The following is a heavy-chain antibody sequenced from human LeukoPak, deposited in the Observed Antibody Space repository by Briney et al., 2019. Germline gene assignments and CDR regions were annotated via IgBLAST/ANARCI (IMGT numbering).Heavy chain of an antibody. CDR3: ARWLTGLHFDY. D-gene: IGHD6-19*01. CDR1: GYSFTNYR. Sequence: GESLKISCKGSGYSFTNYRIAWVRQIPGKGLEWMGVIYPGDSDTRYNPSFQGQVTISADKSISTAYLQWSSLKASDTAMYYCARWLTGLHFDYWGQGTLVTVSS. CDR2: IYPGDSDT. J-gene: IGHJ4*02. V-gene: IGHV5-51*01.